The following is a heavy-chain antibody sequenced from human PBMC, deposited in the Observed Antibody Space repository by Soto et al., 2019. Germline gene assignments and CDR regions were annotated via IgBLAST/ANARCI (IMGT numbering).Heavy chain of an antibody. J-gene: IGHJ4*02. D-gene: IGHD1-7*01. CDR2: IKQDGSEK. V-gene: IGHV3-7*01. Sequence: EVQLVESGGGLVQPGGSLRLSCATSGFTISNFWMTWVRQAPGKGLEWVANIKQDGSEKYYVDSVKGRFTISRDNAKNSLYLQMNRLRAEDTAVYYCARAVTGTPDYWGQGTLVTVSS. CDR1: GFTISNFW. CDR3: ARAVTGTPDY.